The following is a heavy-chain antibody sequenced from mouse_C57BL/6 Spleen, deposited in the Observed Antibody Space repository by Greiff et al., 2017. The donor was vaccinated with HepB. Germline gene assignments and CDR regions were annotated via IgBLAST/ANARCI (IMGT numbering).Heavy chain of an antibody. CDR1: GYTFTSYW. CDR2: IDPSDSET. Sequence: VQLQQPGAELVRPGSSVKLSCKASGYTFTSYWMHWVKQRPIQGLEWIGNIDPSDSETHYNQKFKDKATLTVDKSSSTAYMQLSSLTSEDSAVYYCARDHGSSYGYFDDWGQGTTLTVSS. V-gene: IGHV1-52*01. J-gene: IGHJ2*01. D-gene: IGHD1-1*01. CDR3: ARDHGSSYGYFDD.